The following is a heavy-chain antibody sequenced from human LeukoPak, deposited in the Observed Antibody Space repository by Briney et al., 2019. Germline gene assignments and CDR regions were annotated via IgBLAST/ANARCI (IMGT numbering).Heavy chain of an antibody. J-gene: IGHJ6*02. CDR1: GFTFSTDW. Sequence: GGSLRLSCAASGFTFSTDWMHWVRQAPGKGLVWVPRINSDGNSIRYADSVKGRFTISRDNAKNSLSLQMNSLRAEDTAVYSCATNLMDVWGQGTTVTVSS. V-gene: IGHV3-74*01. CDR2: INSDGNSI. D-gene: IGHD5-24*01. CDR3: ATNLMDV.